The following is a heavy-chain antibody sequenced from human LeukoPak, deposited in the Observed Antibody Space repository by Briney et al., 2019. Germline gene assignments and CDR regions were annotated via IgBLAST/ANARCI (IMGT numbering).Heavy chain of an antibody. CDR2: ITSGSSYI. V-gene: IGHV3-21*01. Sequence: LSLTCTVSGGSISSSSFYWGWIRQAPGQGLEWVSSITSGSSYIYYADSVKGRFTISRDNAKSSLYLQMNSLRAEDTAVYYCARDPYSGSYGAYYYYYMDVWGKGTTVTISS. CDR3: ARDPYSGSYGAYYYYYMDV. D-gene: IGHD1-26*01. J-gene: IGHJ6*03. CDR1: GGSISSSS.